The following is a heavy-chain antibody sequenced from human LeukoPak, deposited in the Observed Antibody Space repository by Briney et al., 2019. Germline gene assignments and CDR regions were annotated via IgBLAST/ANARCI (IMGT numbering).Heavy chain of an antibody. V-gene: IGHV3-30*02. CDR3: AKGGQITAYYFDY. D-gene: IGHD3-16*01. CDR2: IWYDGSNK. J-gene: IGHJ4*02. CDR1: GFTFSSYG. Sequence: PGGSLRLSCAASGFTFSSYGMHWVRQAPGKGLEWVAVIWYDGSNKYYADSVKDRFTISRDNSKNTLYLQMNSLRAEDTAVYHCAKGGQITAYYFDYWGQGTLVTVSS.